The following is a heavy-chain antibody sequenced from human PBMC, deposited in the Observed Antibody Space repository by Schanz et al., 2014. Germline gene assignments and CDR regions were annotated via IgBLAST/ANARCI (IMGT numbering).Heavy chain of an antibody. V-gene: IGHV3-74*02. CDR1: GLTFTSAW. D-gene: IGHD6-25*01. Sequence: EAHLVESGGGLVKPGGSLTLSCATSGLTFTSAWMSWVRQVPGKGLVWVSRIKSDGSSTSYADSVKGRFTISRDNSKNTLYLQMNSLRAEDTAVYYCAKVRYSSGWRGDYFDEWGQGTLVTVAS. CDR2: IKSDGSST. J-gene: IGHJ4*02. CDR3: AKVRYSSGWRGDYFDE.